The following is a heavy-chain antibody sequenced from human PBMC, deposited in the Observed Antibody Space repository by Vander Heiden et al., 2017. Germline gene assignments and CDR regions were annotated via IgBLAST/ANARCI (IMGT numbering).Heavy chain of an antibody. CDR2: IYSDGDT. D-gene: IGHD2-15*01. CDR1: GFTVSTNY. CDR3: TGATAGYCSGGICSYDTDY. J-gene: IGHJ4*02. Sequence: EVQLVESGGGLIQPGGSLRLSCAASGFTVSTNYRSWVRQAPGKGLECVSVIYSDGDTYYADSVRGRFTISRDNSKNTLYLQMNRLRAEDTAVYYCTGATAGYCSGGICSYDTDYWGQGTLVTVSS. V-gene: IGHV3-53*01.